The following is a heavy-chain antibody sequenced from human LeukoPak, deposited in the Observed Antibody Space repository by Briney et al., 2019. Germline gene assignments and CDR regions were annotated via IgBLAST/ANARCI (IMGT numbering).Heavy chain of an antibody. J-gene: IGHJ6*03. D-gene: IGHD2-2*02. CDR2: MNPNSGNT. Sequence: GASVKVSCKASGYTFTSYDINWVRQATGQGLEWMGWMNPNSGNTGYAQKFQGRVTMTRNTSISTAYMELSSLRSEDTAVYYCARADRGYCSSTSCYTRGRSGGYYYYMDVWGKGTTVTVSS. CDR3: ARADRGYCSSTSCYTRGRSGGYYYYMDV. V-gene: IGHV1-8*01. CDR1: GYTFTSYD.